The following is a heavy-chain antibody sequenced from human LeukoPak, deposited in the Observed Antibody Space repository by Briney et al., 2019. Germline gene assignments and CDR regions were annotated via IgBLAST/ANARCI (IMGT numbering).Heavy chain of an antibody. V-gene: IGHV3-30*02. J-gene: IGHJ4*02. CDR2: IRYDGSNK. D-gene: IGHD3-3*01. Sequence: PGGSLRLSCAASGFTFSSYGMHWVRQAPGKGLEWVAFIRYDGSNKYYADSVKGRFTISRDNSKNTLYLQMNSLRAEDTAVYYCAKDADVRFLEWLPDYWGQGTLVTVSS. CDR3: AKDADVRFLEWLPDY. CDR1: GFTFSSYG.